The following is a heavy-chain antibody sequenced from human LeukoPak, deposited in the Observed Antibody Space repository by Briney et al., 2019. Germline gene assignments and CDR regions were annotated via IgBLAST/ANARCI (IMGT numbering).Heavy chain of an antibody. V-gene: IGHV3-23*01. D-gene: IGHD3-10*02. Sequence: GGSLRLSCAASGFTFSSFAMTWVRQAPGKGLEWVSAISGSGGTTYYADSVKGRFTISRDNAKNSLYLQMNSLRAEDTAVYYCAELGITMIGGVWGKGTTVTISS. CDR1: GFTFSSFA. CDR2: ISGSGGTT. CDR3: AELGITMIGGV. J-gene: IGHJ6*04.